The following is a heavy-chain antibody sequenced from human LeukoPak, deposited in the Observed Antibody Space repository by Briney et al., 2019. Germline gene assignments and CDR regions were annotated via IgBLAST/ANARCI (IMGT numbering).Heavy chain of an antibody. J-gene: IGHJ2*01. V-gene: IGHV4-34*01. D-gene: IGHD6-13*01. CDR2: INHSGST. Sequence: PSETLSLTCAVCGGSFSGYYWSWIRQPPGKGLEWIGEINHSGSTNYNPSLKSRVTISVDTSKNQFSLKLSSVTAADTAVYYCARSPSASSSWRWYFDLWGRGTLVTVSS. CDR3: ARSPSASSSWRWYFDL. CDR1: GGSFSGYY.